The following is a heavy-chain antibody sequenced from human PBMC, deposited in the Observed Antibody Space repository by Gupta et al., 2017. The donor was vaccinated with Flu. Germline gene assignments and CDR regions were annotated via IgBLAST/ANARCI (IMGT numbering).Heavy chain of an antibody. CDR3: ARLWYASASEPGPLDY. CDR2: ISSTSDYI. V-gene: IGHV3-21*01. J-gene: IGHJ4*01. CDR1: N. D-gene: IGHD2-21*01. Sequence: NINWVRQAPGKGLEWVAFISSTSDYIYYADAGKGRFAISRDNAKNALYLEMNGLREEDTAVYYCARLWYASASEPGPLDYCGHGTQVTVT.